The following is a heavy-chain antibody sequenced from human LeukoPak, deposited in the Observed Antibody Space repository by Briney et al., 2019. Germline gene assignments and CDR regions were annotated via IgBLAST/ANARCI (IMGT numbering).Heavy chain of an antibody. J-gene: IGHJ4*02. Sequence: GASVKVSCKASGYTFTSHYIHWVRQAPGQGLEWMGWINPNNGGTNYAQKFQGRVTMTRDTSISTAYMELSRLRSDDTAVYYCAREITIFGVASKYYFDYWGQGTLVTVSS. CDR1: GYTFTSHY. D-gene: IGHD3-3*01. V-gene: IGHV1-2*02. CDR3: AREITIFGVASKYYFDY. CDR2: INPNNGGT.